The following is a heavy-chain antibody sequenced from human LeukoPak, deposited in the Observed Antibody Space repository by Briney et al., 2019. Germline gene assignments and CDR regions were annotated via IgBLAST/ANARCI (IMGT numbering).Heavy chain of an antibody. J-gene: IGHJ3*02. CDR1: GGSISSYY. D-gene: IGHD3-9*01. Sequence: PETLSLTCTVSGGSISSYYWSWIRQPPGKGLEWIGYIYYSGSTNYNPSLKSRVTISVDTSKNQFSLKLSSVTAADTAVYYCARTYYDILTGPEEAFDIWGQGTMVTVSS. CDR2: IYYSGST. V-gene: IGHV4-59*01. CDR3: ARTYYDILTGPEEAFDI.